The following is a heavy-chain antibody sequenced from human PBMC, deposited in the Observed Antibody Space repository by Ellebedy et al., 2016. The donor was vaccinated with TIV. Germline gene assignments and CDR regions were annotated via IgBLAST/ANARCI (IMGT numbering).Heavy chain of an antibody. J-gene: IGHJ5*02. CDR2: IYYTGST. V-gene: IGHV4-39*01. D-gene: IGHD3-10*01. CDR1: GDSISRSSYY. Sequence: GSLRLSCTVSGDSISRSSYYWGWIRQPPGKGLEWIGSIYYTGSTDYNPSLKSRVAISADTSKNQFSLRLSSVTAADTAAYYCARWFGELLYVRWFDPWGQGTLVTVSS. CDR3: ARWFGELLYVRWFDP.